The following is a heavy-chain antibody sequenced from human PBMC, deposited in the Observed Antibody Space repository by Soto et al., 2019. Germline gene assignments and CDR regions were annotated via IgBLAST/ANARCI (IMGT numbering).Heavy chain of an antibody. CDR2: INHSGST. V-gene: IGHV4-34*01. CDR3: ARGWIQLWLLNADVFDI. Sequence: PSETLSLTCAVYGGSFSGYYWSWIRQPPGKGLEWIGEINHSGSTNYNPSLKSRVTISVDTSKNQFSLKLSSVTAADTAVYYCARGWIQLWLLNADVFDIWGQGTMVTVSS. J-gene: IGHJ3*02. CDR1: GGSFSGYY. D-gene: IGHD5-18*01.